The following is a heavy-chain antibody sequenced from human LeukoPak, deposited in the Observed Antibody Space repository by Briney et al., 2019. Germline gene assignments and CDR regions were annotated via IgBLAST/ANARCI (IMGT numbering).Heavy chain of an antibody. J-gene: IGHJ6*03. CDR3: ARGLRFLEWLSDYYYYMDV. V-gene: IGHV4-59*01. Sequence: SETLSLTCTVSGGSISSYYWSWIRQPPGKGLEWIGYIYYSGSTNYNPSLKSRVTISVDTSKNQFSLKLSSVTAADTAVYYCARGLRFLEWLSDYYYYMDVWGKGTTVTVSS. D-gene: IGHD3-3*01. CDR2: IYYSGST. CDR1: GGSISSYY.